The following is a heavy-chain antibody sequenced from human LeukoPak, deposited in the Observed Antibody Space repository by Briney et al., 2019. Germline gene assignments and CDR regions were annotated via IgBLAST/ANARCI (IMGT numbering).Heavy chain of an antibody. D-gene: IGHD1-26*01. V-gene: IGHV3-21*01. CDR3: AKNSLLIVGATSFVDY. Sequence: GGSLRLSCAASGFTFSSYSMNWVRQAPGKGLEWVSSISSSSSYIYYADSVKGRFTISRDNAKNSLYLQMNSLRAEDTAVYYCAKNSLLIVGATSFVDYWGQGTLVTVSS. J-gene: IGHJ4*02. CDR1: GFTFSSYS. CDR2: ISSSSSYI.